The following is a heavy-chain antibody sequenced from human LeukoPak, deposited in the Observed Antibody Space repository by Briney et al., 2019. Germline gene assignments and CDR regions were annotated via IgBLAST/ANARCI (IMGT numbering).Heavy chain of an antibody. Sequence: PSETLSLTCTVSGGSISSYYWSWIRQPPGKGLEWIGYIYYSGSTNYNPSLKSRVTLSVDTSKNQFSLKLSSVTAADTAVYYCARILTGYGSSYYYYGMDVWGQGTTVTVSS. CDR2: IYYSGST. CDR1: GGSISSYY. CDR3: ARILTGYGSSYYYYGMDV. D-gene: IGHD3-9*01. V-gene: IGHV4-59*08. J-gene: IGHJ6*02.